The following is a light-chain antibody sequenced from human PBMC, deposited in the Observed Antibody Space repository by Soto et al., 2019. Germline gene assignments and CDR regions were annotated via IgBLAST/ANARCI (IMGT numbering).Light chain of an antibody. CDR3: QQYNSFIWT. CDR2: AVS. J-gene: IGKJ1*01. Sequence: ILSTQSPSSLSASFGDRGIITSLASQGIDTSLAWYQQKPGKAPKLLIYAVSNLQSGVPSRFSGSGSGTEFNLTISSLQPEDFATYYCQQYNSFIWTFGQGTKVDIK. V-gene: IGKV1-9*01. CDR1: QGIDTS.